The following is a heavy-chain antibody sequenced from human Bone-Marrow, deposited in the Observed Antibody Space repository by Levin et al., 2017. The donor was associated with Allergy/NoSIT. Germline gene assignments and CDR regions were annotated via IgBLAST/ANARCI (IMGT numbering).Heavy chain of an antibody. CDR3: ARVRSTVRVRFDS. J-gene: IGHJ5*01. D-gene: IGHD4-17*01. CDR1: GYTFTGYY. Sequence: PLASVKVSCKASGYTFTGYYIYWVRQAPGQGLEWMGWISPNSGGTKSAQKFQGRVTMTRDTSITTAYMELSRLTSDDTAVYYCARVRSTVRVRFDSWGQGTLVTVSS. CDR2: ISPNSGGT. V-gene: IGHV1-2*02.